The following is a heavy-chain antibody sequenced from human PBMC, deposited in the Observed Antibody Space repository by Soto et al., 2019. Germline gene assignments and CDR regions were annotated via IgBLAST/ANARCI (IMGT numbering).Heavy chain of an antibody. J-gene: IGHJ5*02. V-gene: IGHV4-30-4*02. Sequence: PSETLSLTCTVSGGSISSGDYYWSWIRQPPGKGLEWIGYIYYSGSTNYNPSLKSRVTISVDTSKNQFSLKLSSVTAADTAVYYCARDRYYDYVWGSYRSNWFDPWGQGTLVTVSS. D-gene: IGHD3-16*02. CDR1: GGSISSGDYY. CDR2: IYYSGST. CDR3: ARDRYYDYVWGSYRSNWFDP.